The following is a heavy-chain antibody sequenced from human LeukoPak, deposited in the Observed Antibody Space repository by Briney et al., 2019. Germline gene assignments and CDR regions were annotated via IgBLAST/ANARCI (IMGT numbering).Heavy chain of an antibody. D-gene: IGHD1-1*01. J-gene: IGHJ5*02. CDR3: AREMKLGTYNWFDP. CDR2: INPNSGDT. Sequence: GASVKVSCKASGYTFSNYYTHWVRQAPGQGLEWMGWINPNSGDTNYAQNFQGRVTMTRDTSISTAYMELSRLRYDDTAVYYCAREMKLGTYNWFDPWGQGTLVTVSS. CDR1: GYTFSNYY. V-gene: IGHV1-2*02.